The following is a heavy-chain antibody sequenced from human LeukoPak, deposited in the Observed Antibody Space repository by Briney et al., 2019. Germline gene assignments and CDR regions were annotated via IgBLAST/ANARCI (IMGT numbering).Heavy chain of an antibody. CDR1: GGTFSSYA. CDR3: ARAMVRGITYFDY. D-gene: IGHD3-10*01. CDR2: IIPIFGTA. Sequence: GASVKVSCKASGGTFSSYAISWVRQAPGQGLEWMGGIIPIFGTANYAQKFQGRVTVTTDTSTSTVYMELMSLRSDDTAIYYCARAMVRGITYFDYWGQGTLVTVSS. J-gene: IGHJ4*02. V-gene: IGHV1-69*05.